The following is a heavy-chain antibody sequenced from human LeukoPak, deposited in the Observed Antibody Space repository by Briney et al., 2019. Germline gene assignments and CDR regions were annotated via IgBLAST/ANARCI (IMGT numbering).Heavy chain of an antibody. CDR1: GGSISNYY. D-gene: IGHD3-10*01. J-gene: IGHJ6*02. CDR2: FYPSGNT. Sequence: SETLSLTCSVSGGSISNYYWSWIRQSAGEGLEWIGRFYPSGNTMYNPSLTSRVTMSVDTSQNQFSLNLNSVTAADTAVYYCVRAGTYGVRAVISPDVWGQGTTVTVSS. CDR3: VRAGTYGVRAVISPDV. V-gene: IGHV4-4*07.